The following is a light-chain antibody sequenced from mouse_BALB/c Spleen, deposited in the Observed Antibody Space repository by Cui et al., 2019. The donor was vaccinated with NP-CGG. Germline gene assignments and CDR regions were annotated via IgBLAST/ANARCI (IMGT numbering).Light chain of an antibody. J-gene: IGLJ1*01. CDR1: TGAVTTSNY. Sequence: AVVSEESALTTSPGETVTLTCRSSTGAVTTSNYANWVQEKPDHLFTGLIGGTNNRAPGVPARFSGSPIGDKAALTITGAQTEDEAIYFCALWYSNHWVFGGGTKLTVL. CDR3: ALWYSNHWV. CDR2: GTN. V-gene: IGLV1*01.